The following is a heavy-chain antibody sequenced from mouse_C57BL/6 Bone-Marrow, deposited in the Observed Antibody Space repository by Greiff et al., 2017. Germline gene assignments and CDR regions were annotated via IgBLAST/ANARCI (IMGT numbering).Heavy chain of an antibody. Sequence: VQLQQPGAELVKPGASVKMSCKASGYTFTSYWITWVKQRPGQGLEWIGDIYPTSGRTNYNEKFKSKAILTVDTSSNTAYMQLSSLTSDDSAVFYCARSGPRDRSFDYWGQGTTLTVSS. V-gene: IGHV1-55*01. D-gene: IGHD3-1*01. CDR2: IYPTSGRT. CDR1: GYTFTSYW. CDR3: ARSGPRDRSFDY. J-gene: IGHJ2*01.